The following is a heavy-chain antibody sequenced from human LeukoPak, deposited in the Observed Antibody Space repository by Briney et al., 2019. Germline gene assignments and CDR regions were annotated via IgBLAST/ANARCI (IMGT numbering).Heavy chain of an antibody. CDR2: IRSDGSVK. V-gene: IGHV3-30*02. J-gene: IGHJ3*02. CDR3: ARALYCSSTSCYPDAFDI. D-gene: IGHD2-2*01. Sequence: PGGSLRLSCAASGFTFSGYGIHWVRQAPGKGLEWVSFIRSDGSVKYYAHSVRGRFTISRDNSKNTLYLQMNSLRAEDTAVYYCARALYCSSTSCYPDAFDIWGQGTMVTVSS. CDR1: GFTFSGYG.